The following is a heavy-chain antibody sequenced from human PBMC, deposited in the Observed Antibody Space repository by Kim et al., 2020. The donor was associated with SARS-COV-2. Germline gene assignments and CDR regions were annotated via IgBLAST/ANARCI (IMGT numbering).Heavy chain of an antibody. V-gene: IGHV4-39*01. J-gene: IGHJ6*01. D-gene: IGHD2-15*01. CDR2: IQYSGTT. CDR1: GGSISRSDYS. Sequence: SETLSLTCTVSGGSISRSDYSWGWIRQPPGKGLEWIGTIQYSGTTYYNPSLTSRVTISVDTSKNQFSLKLNSVTAADTAVYYCARQRVCVSGALNYY. CDR3: ARQRVCVSGALNYY.